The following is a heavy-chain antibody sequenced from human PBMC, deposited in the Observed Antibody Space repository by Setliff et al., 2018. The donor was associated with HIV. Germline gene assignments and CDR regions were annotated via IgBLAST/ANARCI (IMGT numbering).Heavy chain of an antibody. D-gene: IGHD3-22*01. CDR2: ISANNGNT. CDR3: ARRGYSYDTSGYYYYFDY. J-gene: IGHJ4*02. V-gene: IGHV1-18*01. Sequence: EASVKVSCKTSGYTFTKYGITWVRQAPGQGLEWMGWISANNGNTNYAQKFQGRVTMTTDTSTRTAYMELGNLRSDDTAVYYCARRGYSYDTSGYYYYFDYWGQGTLVTVS. CDR1: GYTFTKYG.